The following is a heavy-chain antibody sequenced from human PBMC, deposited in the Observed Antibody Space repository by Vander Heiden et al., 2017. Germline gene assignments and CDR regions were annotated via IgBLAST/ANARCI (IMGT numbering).Heavy chain of an antibody. CDR3: ARGYDSGSYYYHY. CDR2: ITPMFGTA. J-gene: IGHJ4*02. D-gene: IGHD3-10*01. V-gene: IGHV1-69*01. Sequence: QVQLVQSGAEVKKPGSSVKVSCKASGDTFSRFAISWVRQAPGQGLEWMGGITPMFGTANYAQKVQGRVTITADESTSTAYMELRSLRSEDTAMYYCARGYDSGSYYYHYWGQGTLVTVYS. CDR1: GDTFSRFA.